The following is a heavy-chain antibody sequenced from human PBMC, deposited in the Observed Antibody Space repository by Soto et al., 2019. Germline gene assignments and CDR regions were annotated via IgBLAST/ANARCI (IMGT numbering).Heavy chain of an antibody. J-gene: IGHJ5*02. CDR3: ARGGRDAYDWFDP. CDR1: GFTFSDYW. V-gene: IGHV3-7*01. D-gene: IGHD3-16*01. CDR2: IKQDGSEK. Sequence: EAQLVESGGGLVQPGGSLRVSCAVSGFTFSDYWMSWVRQAPGKGLEWVAKIKQDGSEKDYVDSVKGRFTISRDNANNSLYLHMYSLRVEDTAIYYCARGGRDAYDWFDPWGQGTQVTVSS.